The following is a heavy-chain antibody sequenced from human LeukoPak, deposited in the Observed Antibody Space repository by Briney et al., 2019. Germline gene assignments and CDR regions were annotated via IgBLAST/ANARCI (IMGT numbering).Heavy chain of an antibody. CDR3: ARDFKTYYYDSSGYFDY. Sequence: SVKVSCKASGGTFSSYAISWVRQAPGQGLEWMGRIIPILGIANYAQKFQGRVTITADKSTSAAYMELSSLRSEDTAVYYCARDFKTYYYDSSGYFDYWGQGTLVTVSS. D-gene: IGHD3-22*01. J-gene: IGHJ4*02. CDR2: IIPILGIA. CDR1: GGTFSSYA. V-gene: IGHV1-69*04.